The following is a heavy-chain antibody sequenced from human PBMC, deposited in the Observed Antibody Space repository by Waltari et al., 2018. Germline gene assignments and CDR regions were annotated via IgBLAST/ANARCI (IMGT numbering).Heavy chain of an antibody. Sequence: QVQLVQSGAEVKKPGASVKVSCKASGYTFTSYDINWVRQATGQGLEWMGWMNPNSGNTGYAQKFQGRVTMTRNTSISTAYMELSSLRSEDTAVYYCARGLHELRSSSNWFDPWGQGTLVTVSS. D-gene: IGHD6-13*01. V-gene: IGHV1-8*01. CDR3: ARGLHELRSSSNWFDP. CDR1: GYTFTSYD. J-gene: IGHJ5*02. CDR2: MNPNSGNT.